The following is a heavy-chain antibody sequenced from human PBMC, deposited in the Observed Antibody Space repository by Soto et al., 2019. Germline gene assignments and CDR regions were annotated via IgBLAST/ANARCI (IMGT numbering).Heavy chain of an antibody. CDR2: IYPSGMP. J-gene: IGHJ4*02. V-gene: IGHV4-30-2*01. Sequence: SETLSIACTFSVGSISNAAYSWSWIRQPPGKGLEWIGYIYPSGMPFYNPSLRSRVTTSIDRSNDQFSLNLKSVTAADTAVYYCARERGGYGLFDSWGQGTMVTVSS. D-gene: IGHD5-18*01. CDR1: VGSISNAAYS. CDR3: ARERGGYGLFDS.